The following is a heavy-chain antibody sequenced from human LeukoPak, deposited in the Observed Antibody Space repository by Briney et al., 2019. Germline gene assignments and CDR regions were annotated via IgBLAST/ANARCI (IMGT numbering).Heavy chain of an antibody. CDR2: MSGSGGST. V-gene: IGHV3-23*01. J-gene: IGHJ6*03. CDR3: ARLSTSGSSWFCSGGSCPPRYYYYMDV. CDR1: GFTFSSYG. D-gene: IGHD2-15*01. Sequence: PGGSLRLSCAASGFTFSSYGMSWVRQAPGKGLEWVSAMSGSGGSTYYADSVKGRFTISRDNSKNTLYLQMNSLRAEDTAVYYCARLSTSGSSWFCSGGSCPPRYYYYMDVWGKGTTVTISS.